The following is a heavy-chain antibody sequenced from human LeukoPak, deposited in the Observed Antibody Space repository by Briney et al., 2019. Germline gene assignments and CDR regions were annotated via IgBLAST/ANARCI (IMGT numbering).Heavy chain of an antibody. D-gene: IGHD2-21*01. V-gene: IGHV4-31*03. CDR1: GGSISSGGYY. CDR3: ARVPSVIDTFDI. CDR2: IYYTWST. J-gene: IGHJ3*02. Sequence: SETLLLTCTVSGGSISSGGYYWSWIRQHPGKGLEWIAYIYYTWSTYSNPSLKGRLTISVDRSKNQFSLRLSSMTAADTAVYYCARVPSVIDTFDIWGQGTMV.